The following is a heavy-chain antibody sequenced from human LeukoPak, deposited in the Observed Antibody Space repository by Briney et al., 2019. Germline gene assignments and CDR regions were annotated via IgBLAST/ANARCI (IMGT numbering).Heavy chain of an antibody. V-gene: IGHV5-51*01. CDR3: ARGGTYSSSYSGY. D-gene: IGHD6-13*01. J-gene: IGHJ4*02. CDR1: GYSFTNYW. Sequence: GESLKVSCKGSGYSFTNYWIGWVRQMPGKGLEWMGIIYPGDSDTRYSPSFQGQVTISADKSISTAYLQWSSLKASDTAMYYCARGGTYSSSYSGYWGQGTLVTVSS. CDR2: IYPGDSDT.